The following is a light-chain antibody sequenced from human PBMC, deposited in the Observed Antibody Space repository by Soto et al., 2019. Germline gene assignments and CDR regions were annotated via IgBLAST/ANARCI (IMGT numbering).Light chain of an antibody. CDR3: QHYGNSPPT. CDR1: QSVGSFY. J-gene: IGKJ2*01. V-gene: IGKV3-20*01. CDR2: GTS. Sequence: EIVLTQSPGTLSLSPGDIATLSCRASQSVGSFYLAWYQQKPGQAPRLLIYGTSSRATGIPDRFSGSGSGTDFTLTISRLEPEDFAVYYCQHYGNSPPTFGQGTKLEIK.